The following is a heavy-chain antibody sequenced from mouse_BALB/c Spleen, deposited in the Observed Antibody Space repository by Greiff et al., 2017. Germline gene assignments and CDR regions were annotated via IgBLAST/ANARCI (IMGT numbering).Heavy chain of an antibody. J-gene: IGHJ3*01. Sequence: QVQLQQSGAELVRPGTSVKVSCKASGYAFTNYLIEWVKQRPGQGLEWIGVINPGSGGTNYNEKFKGKATLTADKSSSTAYMQLSSLTSDDSAVYFCARSLTTGFAYWGQGTLVTVSA. CDR3: ARSLTTGFAY. CDR2: INPGSGGT. V-gene: IGHV1-54*01. D-gene: IGHD1-1*01. CDR1: GYAFTNYL.